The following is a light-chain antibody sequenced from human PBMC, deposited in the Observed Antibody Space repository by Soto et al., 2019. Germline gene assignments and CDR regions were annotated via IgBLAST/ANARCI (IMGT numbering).Light chain of an antibody. J-gene: IGKJ5*01. V-gene: IGKV1-9*01. CDR2: AAS. CDR1: QGISSY. CDR3: QLLDSFPLT. Sequence: IQLTQSPSSLSASVGDRVTITCRASQGISSYLAWYQQKPGKAPKLLIYAASTLHSGVPSRFSGSGYGTEFTLTISSLQPEDFASYYCQLLDSFPLTFGQGTRLEIK.